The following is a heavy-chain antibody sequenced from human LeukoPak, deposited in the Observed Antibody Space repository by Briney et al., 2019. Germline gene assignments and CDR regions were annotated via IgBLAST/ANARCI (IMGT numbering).Heavy chain of an antibody. CDR2: ISWNSGSI. V-gene: IGHV3-9*01. CDR1: GFTFDDYA. D-gene: IGHD5-18*01. CDR3: AKDPQLWSKSNWFDP. Sequence: GGSLRLSCAASGFTFDDYAMHWVRQAPGKGLEWVSGISWNSGSIGYADSVKGRFTISRDNAKNSLYLQMNSLRTEDTALYYCAKDPQLWSKSNWFDPWGQGTLVTVSS. J-gene: IGHJ5*02.